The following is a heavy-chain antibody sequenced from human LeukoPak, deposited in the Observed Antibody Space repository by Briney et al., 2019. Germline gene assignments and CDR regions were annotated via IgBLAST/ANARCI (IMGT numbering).Heavy chain of an antibody. CDR3: ARDGTLRSRRGSFDY. V-gene: IGHV3-30-3*01. CDR1: GFTFSSYA. CDR2: ISYDGSNK. Sequence: GGSLRLSCAASGFTFSSYAMHWVRQAPGKGLEWVAVISYDGSNKYYADSVKGRFTISRDNSKNTLYLQMNSLRAEDTAVYYCARDGTLRSRRGSFDYWGQGTLVTVSS. D-gene: IGHD3-16*01. J-gene: IGHJ4*02.